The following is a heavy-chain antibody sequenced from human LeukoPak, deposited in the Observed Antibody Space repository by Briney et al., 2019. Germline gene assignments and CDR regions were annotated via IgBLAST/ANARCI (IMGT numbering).Heavy chain of an antibody. V-gene: IGHV3-21*01. CDR3: ASVGSYYHYFDY. CDR2: ISTSHNYI. CDR1: GFTFSSYT. D-gene: IGHD1-26*01. J-gene: IGHJ4*02. Sequence: PGGSLRLSCTASGFTFSSYTFNWVRQAPGKGLEWVSSISTSHNYIYYADSLQGRFTISRDNAKNSLYLQMNSLRAEDTAVYYCASVGSYYHYFDYWGQGTLVTVSS.